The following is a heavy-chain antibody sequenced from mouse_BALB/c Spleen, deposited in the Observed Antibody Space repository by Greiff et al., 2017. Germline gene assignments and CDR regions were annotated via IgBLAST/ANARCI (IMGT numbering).Heavy chain of an antibody. V-gene: IGHV7-3*02. Sequence: EVQGVESGGGLVQPGGSLRLSCATSGFTFTDYYMSWVRQPPGKALEWLGFIRNKANGYTTEYSASVKGRFTISRDNSQSILYLQMNTLRAEDSATYYCARAYDGYYPLFDYWGQGTTLTVSS. D-gene: IGHD2-3*01. CDR1: GFTFTDYY. CDR3: ARAYDGYYPLFDY. CDR2: IRNKANGYTT. J-gene: IGHJ2*01.